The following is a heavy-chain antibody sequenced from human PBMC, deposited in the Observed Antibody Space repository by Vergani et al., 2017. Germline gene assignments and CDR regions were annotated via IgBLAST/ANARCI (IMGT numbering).Heavy chain of an antibody. D-gene: IGHD3/OR15-3a*01. V-gene: IGHV4-30-2*01. Sequence: QLQLQESGSGLVKPSQTLSLNCAASGGSISSGAFSWGWIRQPPGRGLQWIGHIFQSGSPDYNASLKSRVNISLDKSKNHFSLSLSSVTAADTAVYYCAKQIYEFWNGYSYYYHYYMDVWGKGTTVTVSS. CDR2: IFQSGSP. CDR3: AKQIYEFWNGYSYYYHYYMDV. CDR1: GGSISSGAFS. J-gene: IGHJ6*03.